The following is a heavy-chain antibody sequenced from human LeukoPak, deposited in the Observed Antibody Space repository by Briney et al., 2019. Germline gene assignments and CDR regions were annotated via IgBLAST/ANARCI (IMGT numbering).Heavy chain of an antibody. D-gene: IGHD1-7*01. Sequence: VASVKVSCKASGYPFTSYGISWVRHAPGQGLEWMGWISAYNGNTNYAQKLQGRVTMTTDTSTSTAYMELRSLRSDDTAVYYCARETGTNEYFDYWGQGTLVTVSS. CDR2: ISAYNGNT. J-gene: IGHJ4*02. V-gene: IGHV1-18*01. CDR3: ARETGTNEYFDY. CDR1: GYPFTSYG.